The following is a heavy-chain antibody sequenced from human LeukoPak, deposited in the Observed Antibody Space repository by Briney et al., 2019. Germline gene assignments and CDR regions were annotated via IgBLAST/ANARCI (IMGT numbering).Heavy chain of an antibody. CDR1: GFTFSTYS. D-gene: IGHD6-13*01. CDR3: AKDSSSYVTPEDY. V-gene: IGHV3-21*04. Sequence: GGSLRPSCAASGFTFSTYSMTWVRQAPGKGLEWVSTISTTSSYIYYADSMKGRFTISRDNSKNTLYLQMNSLRADDTAVYFCAKDSSSYVTPEDYWGQGTLVTVS. CDR2: ISTTSSYI. J-gene: IGHJ4*02.